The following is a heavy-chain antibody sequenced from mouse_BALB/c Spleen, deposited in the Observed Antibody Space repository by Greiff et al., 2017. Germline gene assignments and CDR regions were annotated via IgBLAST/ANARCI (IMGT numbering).Heavy chain of an antibody. D-gene: IGHD2-3*01. CDR2: INPSNGGT. Sequence: VQLQESGAELVKPGASVKLSCKASGYTFTNYYMYWVKQRPGQGLEWIGEINPSNGGTNFNEKFKSKATLTVDKSSSTAYMQLSSLTSEDSAVYYCTRSGWLLLDFWGQGTTLTVSS. CDR1: GYTFTNYY. J-gene: IGHJ2*01. CDR3: TRSGWLLLDF. V-gene: IGHV1S81*02.